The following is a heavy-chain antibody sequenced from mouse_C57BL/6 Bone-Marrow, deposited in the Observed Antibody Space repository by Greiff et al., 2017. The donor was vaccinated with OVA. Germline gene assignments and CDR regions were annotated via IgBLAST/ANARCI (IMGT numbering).Heavy chain of an antibody. CDR3: ARGIYDGYYGDY. V-gene: IGHV1-54*01. Sequence: SGAELVRPGTSVKVSCKASGYAFTNYLIEWVKQRPGQGLEWIGVINPGSGGTNYNEKFKGKATLTADISSSTAYMQLSSLTSEDSAVYFCARGIYDGYYGDYWGQGTTLTVSS. CDR1: GYAFTNYL. J-gene: IGHJ2*01. CDR2: INPGSGGT. D-gene: IGHD2-3*01.